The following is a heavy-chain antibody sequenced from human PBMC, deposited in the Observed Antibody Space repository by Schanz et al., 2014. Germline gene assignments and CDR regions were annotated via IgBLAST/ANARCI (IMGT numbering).Heavy chain of an antibody. V-gene: IGHV3-11*04. CDR1: GFTFSDYY. Sequence: VQLVDSGGGLVKPGGSLRLSCAASGFTFSDYYMSWIRQAPGKGLEWVSYISNSGTTIYYAHSVKGRFTISRDNSKNTVYLQMNTLRAEDTAVYYCAREDCSATSCYFRYWGQGTLVTVSS. CDR2: ISNSGTTI. CDR3: AREDCSATSCYFRY. D-gene: IGHD2-21*01. J-gene: IGHJ4*02.